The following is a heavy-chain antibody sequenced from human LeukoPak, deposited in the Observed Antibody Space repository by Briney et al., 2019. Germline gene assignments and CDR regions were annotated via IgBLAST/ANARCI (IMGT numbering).Heavy chain of an antibody. CDR3: ARGGCYYSRGWDY. CDR2: INPNSGGT. V-gene: IGHV1-2*02. CDR1: GYTFTGYY. Sequence: ASVKVSCKASGYTFTGYYMHWVRQAPGQVLVWMGWINPNSGGTNYAQKFQGRVTMTRDTSISTAYMELSRLRSDDTAVYYCARGGCYYSRGWDYWGQGTLVTVSS. D-gene: IGHD6-19*01. J-gene: IGHJ4*02.